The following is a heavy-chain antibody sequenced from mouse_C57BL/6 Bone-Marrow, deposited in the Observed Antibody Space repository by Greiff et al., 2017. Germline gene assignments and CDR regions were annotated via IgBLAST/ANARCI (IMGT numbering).Heavy chain of an antibody. Sequence: EVKLQESGPGLVKPSQSLSLTCSVTGYSITSGYYWNWIRQFPGNKLEWMGYISYDGSNNYNPSLKNRISITRDTSKNQFFLKLNSVTTEDTATYYGGRDRGGGLLYDYWGQGTTLTVSS. CDR3: GRDRGGGLLYDY. D-gene: IGHD2-1*01. J-gene: IGHJ2*01. CDR1: GYSITSGYY. V-gene: IGHV3-6*01. CDR2: ISYDGSN.